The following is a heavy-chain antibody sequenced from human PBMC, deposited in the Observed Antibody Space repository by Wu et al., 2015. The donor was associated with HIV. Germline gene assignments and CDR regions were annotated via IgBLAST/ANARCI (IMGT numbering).Heavy chain of an antibody. D-gene: IGHD3-10*01. CDR2: IIPIFGTA. V-gene: IGHV1-69*13. CDR1: GGTFSSYA. Sequence: QVQLVQSGAEVKKPGSSVKVSCKASGGTFSSYAISWVRQAPGQGLEWMGRIIPIFGTANYAQKFQGRVTITADESTSTAYMELSSLRSEDTAVYYCARAPDYYGSGSDYYYYGMDVWGQGDHGHRLL. J-gene: IGHJ6*02. CDR3: ARAPDYYGSGSDYYYYGMDV.